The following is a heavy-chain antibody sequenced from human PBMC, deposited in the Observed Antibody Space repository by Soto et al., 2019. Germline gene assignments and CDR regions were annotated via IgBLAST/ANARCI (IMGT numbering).Heavy chain of an antibody. J-gene: IGHJ4*02. Sequence: GGSLRLSCAASGFTFSVYAMSWVRQAPGKGLEWVSVIYSGGSTYYVDSVRGRFTISRDNSKNTLYLQMNSLRAEDTAVYYCARQPYGDSYFDYWGQGTLVTVSS. CDR1: GFTFSVYA. CDR2: IYSGGST. D-gene: IGHD4-17*01. V-gene: IGHV3-66*04. CDR3: ARQPYGDSYFDY.